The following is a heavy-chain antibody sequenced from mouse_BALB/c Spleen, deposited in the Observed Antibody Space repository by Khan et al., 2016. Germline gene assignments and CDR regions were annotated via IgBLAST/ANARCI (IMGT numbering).Heavy chain of an antibody. J-gene: IGHJ3*01. CDR3: AEDYYGSNWFAY. D-gene: IGHD1-1*01. Sequence: QIQLVQSGPELKKPGETVKISCKASGYTFTNYGMNWVKQAPGKGLKWMGWINTNTGEPTYAEEFKGRFAFSLETSARTAYLQINNHKNEDTATDFCAEDYYGSNWFAYWGQGTLVTVAA. CDR2: INTNTGEP. CDR1: GYTFTNYG. V-gene: IGHV9-3*02.